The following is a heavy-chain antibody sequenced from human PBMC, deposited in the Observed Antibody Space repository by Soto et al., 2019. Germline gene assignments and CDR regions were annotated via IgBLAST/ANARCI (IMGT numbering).Heavy chain of an antibody. V-gene: IGHV3-23*01. J-gene: IGHJ4*02. CDR3: AKAKSDCSSTSCHDY. CDR2: ISGSGGST. D-gene: IGHD2-2*01. Sequence: PGGSLRLSCAASGFTFSSYAMSWVRQALGKGLEWVSAISGSGGSTYYADSVKGRFTISRDNSKNTLYLQMNSLRAEDTAVYYCAKAKSDCSSTSCHDYWGQGTLVTVSS. CDR1: GFTFSSYA.